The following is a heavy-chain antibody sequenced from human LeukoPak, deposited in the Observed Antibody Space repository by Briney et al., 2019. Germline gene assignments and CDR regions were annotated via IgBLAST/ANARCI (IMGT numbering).Heavy chain of an antibody. V-gene: IGHV3-21*01. CDR1: GFTFSSYS. D-gene: IGHD2-21*01. CDR3: AREFRPDYYYYGMDV. CDR2: ISSSSSYI. J-gene: IGHJ6*02. Sequence: GGSLRLSCAASGFTFSSYSMNWVRQAPGKGLEWVSSISSSSSYIYYADSVKGRFTISRDNAKNSLYLQMNSLRAEDTAVYYCAREFRPDYYYYGMDVWGQGTTVTVSS.